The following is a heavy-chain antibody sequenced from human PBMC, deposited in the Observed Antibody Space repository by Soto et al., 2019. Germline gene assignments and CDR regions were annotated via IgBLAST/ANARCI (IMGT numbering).Heavy chain of an antibody. J-gene: IGHJ5*02. CDR2: TDIDGSVT. Sequence: GGSLRLSCAASGFTFSNYWMHWVRRAPGKGLVWVSRTDIDGSVTSYADSVKGRFSISRDNAKNTLYLQMNSLRAEDTAVYYCAREREYQLLYNWFDTWGQGTLVTVSS. CDR3: AREREYQLLYNWFDT. CDR1: GFTFSNYW. D-gene: IGHD2-2*01. V-gene: IGHV3-74*01.